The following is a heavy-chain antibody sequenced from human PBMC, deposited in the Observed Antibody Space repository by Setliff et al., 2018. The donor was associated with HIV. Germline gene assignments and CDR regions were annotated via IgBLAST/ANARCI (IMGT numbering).Heavy chain of an antibody. CDR1: GYSFGDYW. J-gene: IGHJ3*01. CDR2: IFPADSDT. CDR3: ARHRVDTSMLVVKSPGAFDL. V-gene: IGHV5-51*01. Sequence: GESLKISCRGFGYSFGDYWIGWVRQKPGKGLEWMGIIFPADSDTRVSPSFQGQVSISADRSPYAAFLQWTSLKASDTGMYFCARHRVDTSMLVVKSPGAFDLWGQGTLVTVSS. D-gene: IGHD3-22*01.